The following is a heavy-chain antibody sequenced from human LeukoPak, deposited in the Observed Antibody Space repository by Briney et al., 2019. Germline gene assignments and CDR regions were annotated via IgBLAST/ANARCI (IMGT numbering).Heavy chain of an antibody. Sequence: GGSLRLSCAVSGITLSNYGMSWVRQAPGKGLEWVAGISDSGGSTNYADSVKGRFTISRDNPKNTLYLQMNSLRAEDTAVYFCAKRGVVIRVILVGFHREAYYFDSWGQGALVTVSS. D-gene: IGHD3-22*01. V-gene: IGHV3-23*01. J-gene: IGHJ4*02. CDR2: ISDSGGST. CDR3: AKRGVVIRVILVGFHREAYYFDS. CDR1: GITLSNYG.